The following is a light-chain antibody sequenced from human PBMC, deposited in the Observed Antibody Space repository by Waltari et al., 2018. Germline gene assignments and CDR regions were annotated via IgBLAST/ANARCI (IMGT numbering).Light chain of an antibody. CDR2: DVH. Sequence: QSALTQPASVSGSPGQSITIPCTRTSSHVGGYNYVSWYQHNPGSAPKLLIYDVHKRPSGVSNRFSGSKSGNTASLTISGLQAEDEADYYCQSYAGTSYYVFGTGTEVTVL. J-gene: IGLJ1*01. V-gene: IGLV2-14*03. CDR3: QSYAGTSYYV. CDR1: SSHVGGYNY.